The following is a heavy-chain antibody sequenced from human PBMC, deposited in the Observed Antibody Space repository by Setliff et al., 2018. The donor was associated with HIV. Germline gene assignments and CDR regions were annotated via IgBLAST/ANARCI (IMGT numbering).Heavy chain of an antibody. J-gene: IGHJ4*02. V-gene: IGHV4-34*01. CDR1: GGSFSDYY. CDR3: ARSPLYSGYERYYFDY. D-gene: IGHD5-12*01. Sequence: SETLSLTCAVYGGSFSDYYWSWIRQPPGKGLEWIGEINHSGSTNYNPPLKSRVTISLDRSKTQFSLKLSSVTAADTAVYYCARSPLYSGYERYYFDYWGQGTLVTVSS. CDR2: INHSGST.